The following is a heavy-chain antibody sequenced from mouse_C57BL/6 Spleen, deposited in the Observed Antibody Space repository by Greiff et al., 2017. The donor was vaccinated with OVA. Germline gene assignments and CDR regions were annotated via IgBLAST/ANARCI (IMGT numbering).Heavy chain of an antibody. CDR2: INPNNGGT. J-gene: IGHJ2*01. Sequence: EVQLQQSGPELVKPGASVKISCKASGYTFTDYYMNWVKQSHGKSLEWIGDINPNNGGTSYNQKFKGKATLTVDKSSSTAYMELRSLTSEDSAVYYGARRERVGYYFDYWGQGTTLTVSS. V-gene: IGHV1-26*01. CDR3: ARRERVGYYFDY. D-gene: IGHD2-2*01. CDR1: GYTFTDYY.